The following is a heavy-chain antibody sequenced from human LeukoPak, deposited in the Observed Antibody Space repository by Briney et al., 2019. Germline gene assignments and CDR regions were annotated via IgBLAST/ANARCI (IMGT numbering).Heavy chain of an antibody. CDR3: ARSVPSTSYYFDY. V-gene: IGHV4-59*08. Sequence: SETLSLTCTVSGGSISSYYWSWIRQSPGKGLEWIGYIYYSGSTNYNPSLKSRVTISVDTSKNQFSLKLSSVTAADTAVYYCARSVPSTSYYFDYWGQGTLVTVSS. J-gene: IGHJ4*02. D-gene: IGHD3-10*01. CDR1: GGSISSYY. CDR2: IYYSGST.